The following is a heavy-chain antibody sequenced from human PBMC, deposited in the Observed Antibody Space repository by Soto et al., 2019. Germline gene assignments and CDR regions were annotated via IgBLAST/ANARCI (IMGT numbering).Heavy chain of an antibody. D-gene: IGHD3-22*01. V-gene: IGHV4-59*01. Sequence: SETLSLTCTVSGGSISSYYWSWIRQPPGKGLEWIGYIYYSGSANYNPSLKSRVTISVDTSKNQFSLKLSSVTAADTAVYYCARARFDSSGYYSLSLDYWGQGTLVTVS. CDR1: GGSISSYY. CDR3: ARARFDSSGYYSLSLDY. J-gene: IGHJ4*02. CDR2: IYYSGSA.